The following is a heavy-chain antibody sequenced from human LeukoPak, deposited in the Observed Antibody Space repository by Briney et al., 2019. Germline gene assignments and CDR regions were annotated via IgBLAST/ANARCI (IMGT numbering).Heavy chain of an antibody. Sequence: GGSLRLSCAASGFTFSSFGMHWVRQAPGKGLEWVAVIWYDGTSKYYTDSVKGRSTISRDNSKKTLYLQMNSLRADDTSDYYCARDFPPVVKYHFAYWGQGPLVTVSS. J-gene: IGHJ4*02. V-gene: IGHV3-33*01. CDR3: ARDFPPVVKYHFAY. CDR2: IWYDGTSK. CDR1: GFTFSSFG. D-gene: IGHD3-22*01.